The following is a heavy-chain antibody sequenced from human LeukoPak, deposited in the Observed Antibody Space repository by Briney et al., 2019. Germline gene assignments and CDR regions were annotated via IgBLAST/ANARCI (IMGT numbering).Heavy chain of an antibody. D-gene: IGHD3-3*01. CDR3: ARGRYDFWSGYYFPFDY. CDR1: GYTFTSYD. CDR2: VNPNSGNT. V-gene: IGHV1-8*03. Sequence: ASVKVSCKASGYTFTSYDINWVRQATGQGLEWMGWVNPNSGNTGYAQKFQGRVTITRNTSISTAYMELSSLRSEDTAVYYCARGRYDFWSGYYFPFDYWGQGTLVTVSS. J-gene: IGHJ4*02.